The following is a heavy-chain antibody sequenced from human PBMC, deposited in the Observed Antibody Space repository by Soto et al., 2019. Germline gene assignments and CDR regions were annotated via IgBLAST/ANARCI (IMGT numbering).Heavy chain of an antibody. CDR1: GFPFSTYG. J-gene: IGHJ6*02. V-gene: IGHV3-30*18. Sequence: QVQMVESGGGVVQPGRSLRLSCAASGFPFSTYGMHWVRQTPGKGLEWMAVISNDGTNTYYADSVKGRFTISRDNSKDTLFLQMNSLRGEDSAVYYCAKVVRADTTSSNFYYYSALDDWGQGTTVTVSS. D-gene: IGHD6-6*01. CDR3: AKVVRADTTSSNFYYYSALDD. CDR2: ISNDGTNT.